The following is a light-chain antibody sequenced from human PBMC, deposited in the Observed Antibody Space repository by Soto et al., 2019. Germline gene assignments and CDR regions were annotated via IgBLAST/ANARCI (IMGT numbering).Light chain of an antibody. CDR2: VAS. CDR3: QPYDNSPFP. V-gene: IGKV3-20*01. Sequence: EIVLTQSPGTLSLSPGERATLSCRASQSVSSTYLAWYQQKPGQAPRLLIYVASSRATGIPDRFSGSGSGTDFTLTISRLEHDDFAVSYCQPYDNSPFPFGQGTKLEIK. J-gene: IGKJ2*01. CDR1: QSVSSTY.